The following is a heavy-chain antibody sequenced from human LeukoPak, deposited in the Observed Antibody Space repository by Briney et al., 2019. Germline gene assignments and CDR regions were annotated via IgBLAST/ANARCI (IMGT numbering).Heavy chain of an antibody. CDR2: IKQDGSEK. J-gene: IGHJ5*02. Sequence: GGSLRLSCAASGFTFSSYWMSWVRQAPGKGLEWEANIKQDGSEKYYVDSVKGRFTISRDNAKNSLYLQMNSLRAEDTAVYYCARALGGSPPTWFDPWGQGTLVTVSS. CDR3: ARALGGSPPTWFDP. D-gene: IGHD1-26*01. V-gene: IGHV3-7*01. CDR1: GFTFSSYW.